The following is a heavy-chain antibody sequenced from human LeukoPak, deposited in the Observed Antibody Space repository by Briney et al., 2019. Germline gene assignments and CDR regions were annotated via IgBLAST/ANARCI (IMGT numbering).Heavy chain of an antibody. Sequence: PSETLSLTCAVYGGSFSGYYWSWIRQPPGKGLEWIGEINHSGSTNYNPSLKSRVTISVDTSKNQFSLKLSSVTAADTAVYYCARTARDSSSAAVFDYWGQGTLVTVSS. J-gene: IGHJ4*02. D-gene: IGHD6-6*01. CDR2: INHSGST. V-gene: IGHV4-34*01. CDR3: ARTARDSSSAAVFDY. CDR1: GGSFSGYY.